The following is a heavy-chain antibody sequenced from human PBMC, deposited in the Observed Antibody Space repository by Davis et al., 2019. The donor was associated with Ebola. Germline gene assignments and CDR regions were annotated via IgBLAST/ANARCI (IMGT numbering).Heavy chain of an antibody. J-gene: IGHJ6*02. CDR1: GFTFSPFA. D-gene: IGHD6-19*01. V-gene: IGHV3-30*04. CDR3: ARDIGYSDGWPDYYYYGMDV. Sequence: GGSLRLSCAASGFTFSPFAMHWVRQAPGKGLEWVAVVSYDGRHKYYADSVKGRFTISRDNSKNTLNLQMNSLRAEDTAVYYCARDIGYSDGWPDYYYYGMDVWGQGTTVTVSS. CDR2: VSYDGRHK.